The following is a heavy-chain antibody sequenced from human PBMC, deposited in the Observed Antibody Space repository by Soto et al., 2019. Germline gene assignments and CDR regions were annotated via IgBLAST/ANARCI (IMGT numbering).Heavy chain of an antibody. Sequence: SETLSLTCTVSGGSISSGGYYWSWIRQHPGKGLEWIGYIYYSGSTYYNPSLKSRVTISVDTSKNQFSLKLSSVTAADTAVYYCAREVRSWDDLRFDYWGQGTLVTSPQ. D-gene: IGHD1-1*01. V-gene: IGHV4-31*03. J-gene: IGHJ4*02. CDR1: GGSISSGGYY. CDR3: AREVRSWDDLRFDY. CDR2: IYYSGST.